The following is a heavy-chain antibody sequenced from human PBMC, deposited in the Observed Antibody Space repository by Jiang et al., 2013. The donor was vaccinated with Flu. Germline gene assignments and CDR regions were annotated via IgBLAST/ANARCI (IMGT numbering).Heavy chain of an antibody. CDR3: AHRLHYYGSGNYRSGWFDP. CDR2: IYWDDYK. Sequence: KPTQTLTLTCSSSGFSLYTSGVGVGWIRQSPGKALEWLAVIYWDDYKRFSPSLRSRLTITKDTSTNQVVLTMTNMDPVDTGTYYCAHRLHYYGSGNYRSGWFDP. CDR1: GFSLYTSGVG. D-gene: IGHD3-10*01. V-gene: IGHV2-5*02. J-gene: IGHJ5*02.